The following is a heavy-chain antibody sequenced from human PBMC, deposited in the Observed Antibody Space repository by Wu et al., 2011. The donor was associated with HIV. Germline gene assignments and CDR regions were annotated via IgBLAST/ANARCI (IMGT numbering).Heavy chain of an antibody. CDR2: IIPIFGTT. D-gene: IGHD6-19*01. Sequence: QVQLVQSGAEVKKPGSSVKVSCKASGGTFKNYAFSWVRQAPGQGLEWMGRIIPIFGTTNYAHKFQGRLTITADKSSNTATMELTSLKSEDTAVYYCATDPTVAVAGTKSFWGRGTLVSVSS. CDR3: ATDPTVAVAGTKSF. J-gene: IGHJ4*02. V-gene: IGHV1-69*14. CDR1: GGTFKNYA.